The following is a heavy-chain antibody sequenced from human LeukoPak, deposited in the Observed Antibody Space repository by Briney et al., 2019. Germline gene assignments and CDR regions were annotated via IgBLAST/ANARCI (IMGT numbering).Heavy chain of an antibody. Sequence: EASVKVSCKASGYTFTGYYMHWVRQAPGQGLEWMGRINPNSGGTNYAQKFQGRVTMTRDTSISTAYMELSRLRSDDTAVYYCASKAGYCSSTSCHHPYYYYGMNVWGQGTTVTVSS. J-gene: IGHJ6*02. CDR3: ASKAGYCSSTSCHHPYYYYGMNV. V-gene: IGHV1-2*06. CDR2: INPNSGGT. D-gene: IGHD2-2*01. CDR1: GYTFTGYY.